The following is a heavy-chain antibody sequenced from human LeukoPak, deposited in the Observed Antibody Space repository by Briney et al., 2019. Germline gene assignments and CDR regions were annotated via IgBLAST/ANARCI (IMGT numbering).Heavy chain of an antibody. D-gene: IGHD6-19*01. J-gene: IGHJ4*02. CDR3: AREWGYSSGWPFDY. V-gene: IGHV4-38-2*02. Sequence: LETLSPTRTLSGYSLRSGYYWGWIRQPPGKGLAWIGSFYHIGSPYYNPSLKSRVTISVDTSKTQFSLKLSSVTAADTAVYYCAREWGYSSGWPFDYWGRGTLVTVSS. CDR2: FYHIGSP. CDR1: GYSLRSGYY.